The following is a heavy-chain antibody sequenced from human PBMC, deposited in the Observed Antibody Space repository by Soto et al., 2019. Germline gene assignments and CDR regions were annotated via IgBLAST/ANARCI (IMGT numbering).Heavy chain of an antibody. V-gene: IGHV3-23*01. CDR2: ISGSGGST. CDR1: GFTFSSYA. J-gene: IGHJ6*02. CDR3: AKDRGSYDFWSGYYYYYGMDV. D-gene: IGHD3-3*01. Sequence: GGSLRLSCAASGFTFSSYAMSWVRQAPGKGLEWVSAISGSGGSTYYADSVKGRFTISRDNSKNTLYLQMNSLRAEDTAVYYCAKDRGSYDFWSGYYYYYGMDVWGQGTTVTAP.